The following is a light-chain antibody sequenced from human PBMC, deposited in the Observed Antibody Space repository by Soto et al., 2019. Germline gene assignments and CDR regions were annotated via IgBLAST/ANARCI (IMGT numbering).Light chain of an antibody. J-gene: IGKJ1*01. CDR1: QIISSW. CDR2: KVS. CDR3: QLSYCARPGS. Sequence: YHSTLSASVGDRVTITCRASQIISSWLAWYQQKPGKAPKLLIYKVSSLESGVPSRFSGSGSGTDFTLTICSLQPEYFETCCSQLSYCARPGSFGRGIKVDIK. V-gene: IGKV1-5*03.